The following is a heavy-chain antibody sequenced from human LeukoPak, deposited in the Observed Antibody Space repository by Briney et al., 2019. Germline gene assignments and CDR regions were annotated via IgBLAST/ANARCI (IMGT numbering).Heavy chain of an antibody. D-gene: IGHD3-10*01. J-gene: IGHJ4*02. V-gene: IGHV1-18*01. CDR2: VSTYNDNT. CDR3: AREMVRGIRWLDN. Sequence: GASVKVSCKPSGYTFTSYGISWVRQAPGQGLEWMGWVSTYNDNTNYAQKLQGRVTMTTDTSTSTAYMELRSLRSEDTAVYYCAREMVRGIRWLDNWGQGTLVTVSS. CDR1: GYTFTSYG.